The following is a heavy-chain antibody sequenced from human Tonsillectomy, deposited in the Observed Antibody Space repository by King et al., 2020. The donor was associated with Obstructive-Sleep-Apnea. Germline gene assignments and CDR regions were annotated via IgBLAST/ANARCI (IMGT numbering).Heavy chain of an antibody. CDR2: IYWNDDK. J-gene: IGHJ6*02. D-gene: IGHD4-23*01. V-gene: IGHV2-5*01. CDR3: AHRQPLDGGNSYYFGMDV. Sequence: TLKESGPTLVKPTQTLTLTCTFSGFSLTTSGVGVGWIRQPPGKALEWLAVIYWNDDKRYSPSLKSRLTITKDTSKNQVVLTMTNMDPVDTGTYFCAHRQPLDGGNSYYFGMDVWGQGTPATV. CDR1: GFSLTTSGVG.